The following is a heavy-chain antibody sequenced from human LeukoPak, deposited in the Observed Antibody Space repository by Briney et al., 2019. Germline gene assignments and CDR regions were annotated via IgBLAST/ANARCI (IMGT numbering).Heavy chain of an antibody. CDR3: AKYSAAGNSNYYYGMDV. D-gene: IGHD6-13*01. CDR2: IKQDGSEK. CDR1: GFTFSNYW. V-gene: IGHV3-7*03. Sequence: PGGSLRLSCAASGFTFSNYWMNWVRQAPGKGLEWVANIKQDGSEKYYVDSVKGRFTISRDNAKNSLYLQMNSLRAEDTAVYYCAKYSAAGNSNYYYGMDVWGQGTTVTVSS. J-gene: IGHJ6*02.